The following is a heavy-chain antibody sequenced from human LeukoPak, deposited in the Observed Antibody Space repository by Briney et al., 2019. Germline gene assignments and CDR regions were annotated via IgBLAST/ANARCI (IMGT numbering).Heavy chain of an antibody. V-gene: IGHV4-39*07. D-gene: IGHD6-13*01. CDR2: IYYSGST. J-gene: IGHJ5*02. CDR3: ARGGHSSSWPVLNGRLNWFDP. CDR1: GGSISSSSYY. Sequence: PSETLSLTCTVSGGSISSSSYYWGWIRQPPGKGLEWIGSIYYSGSTFYNPSLKSRVTISVDTSKNQFSLKLSSVTAADTAVYYCARGGHSSSWPVLNGRLNWFDPWSQGTLVTVSS.